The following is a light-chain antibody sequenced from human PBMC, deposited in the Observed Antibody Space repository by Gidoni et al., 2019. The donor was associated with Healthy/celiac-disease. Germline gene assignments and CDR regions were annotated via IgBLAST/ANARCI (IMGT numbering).Light chain of an antibody. V-gene: IGKV1-5*01. Sequence: DIQMPLSPSTLSVSVGDRVTITCWASQSISSWLAWYQQKPEKAPKLLIDDASSLESGVPSRFSGSGSGEEFTLTISSLQPDDFATYYWQQCNSYSPTFGQGTKLEIK. J-gene: IGKJ2*01. CDR3: QQCNSYSPT. CDR1: QSISSW. CDR2: DAS.